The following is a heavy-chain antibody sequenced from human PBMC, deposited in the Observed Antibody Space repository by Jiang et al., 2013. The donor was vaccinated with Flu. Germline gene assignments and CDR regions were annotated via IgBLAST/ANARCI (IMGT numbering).Heavy chain of an antibody. Sequence: TLSLTCAVYGGSVQWLLLELESASPQGRGWSGLGKSIISGSTNYNPSLKSRVTISVDTSKNQFSLKLSSVTAADTAVYYCARGYCSGGSCPIDYWGQGTLVTVSS. CDR3: ARGYCSGGSCPIDY. CDR2: SIISGST. CDR1: GGSVQWLL. V-gene: IGHV4-34*01. J-gene: IGHJ4*02. D-gene: IGHD2-15*01.